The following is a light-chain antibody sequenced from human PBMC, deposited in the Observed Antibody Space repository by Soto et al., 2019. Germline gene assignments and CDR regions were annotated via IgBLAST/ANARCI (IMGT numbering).Light chain of an antibody. Sequence: EIVLTQSPGTLSLSPGERATLSCRASQSVSSSYLAWYQQKPGQAPRLLIYGASSRATGVPDRFSGSGSGTDFTLSINRLEPEDFAEFYCQHYGNSGTFGQGTKLEIK. J-gene: IGKJ2*02. V-gene: IGKV3-20*01. CDR2: GAS. CDR1: QSVSSSY. CDR3: QHYGNSGT.